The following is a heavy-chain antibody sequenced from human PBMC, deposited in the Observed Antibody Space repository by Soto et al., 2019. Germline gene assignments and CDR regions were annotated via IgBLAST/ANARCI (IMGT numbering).Heavy chain of an antibody. CDR2: IRYDGSDE. J-gene: IGHJ4*02. Sequence: QVQLVESGGGVVHPGGSLGLSCAASASIFKGHGMHWVGQAPGKGLEWVAIIRYDGSDEHYGDSVKGRFTISRDNSKNMLYLQMNSLRAEDTAVYYCARDGVGATTFFGFLDYWGQGTLVTVSS. CDR3: ARDGVGATTFFGFLDY. CDR1: ASIFKGHG. D-gene: IGHD1-26*01. V-gene: IGHV3-33*08.